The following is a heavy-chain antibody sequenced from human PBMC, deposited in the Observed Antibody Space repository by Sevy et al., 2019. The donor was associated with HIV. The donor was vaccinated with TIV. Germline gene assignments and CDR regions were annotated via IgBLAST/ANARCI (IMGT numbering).Heavy chain of an antibody. CDR3: ARDRDGSGSSGGYSMDV. D-gene: IGHD3-10*01. Sequence: GGSLRLSCVASGFMFSTYSMNWVRQAPGKGLEWVSSISSSSSYIYYTDSVKGRFTVSRDNAKNSLSLQMNSLRAEDTAVYYCARDRDGSGSSGGYSMDVWGQGTTVTVSS. CDR1: GFMFSTYS. J-gene: IGHJ6*02. V-gene: IGHV3-21*01. CDR2: ISSSSSYI.